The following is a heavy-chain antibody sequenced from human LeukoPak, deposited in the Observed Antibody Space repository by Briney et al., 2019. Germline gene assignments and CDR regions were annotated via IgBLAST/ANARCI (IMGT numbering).Heavy chain of an antibody. J-gene: IGHJ4*02. CDR2: IYHSGST. CDR3: ARGGIKLPFDY. D-gene: IGHD1-7*01. Sequence: PSETLSLTCAVSGGSISSNNWWWSWVRQPPGKGLEWIGEIYHSGSTNYNPSLKSRVTISVDKSKNQFSLKLSSVTAADTAVYYCARGGIKLPFDYWGQGTLVTVSS. V-gene: IGHV4-4*02. CDR1: GGSISSNNW.